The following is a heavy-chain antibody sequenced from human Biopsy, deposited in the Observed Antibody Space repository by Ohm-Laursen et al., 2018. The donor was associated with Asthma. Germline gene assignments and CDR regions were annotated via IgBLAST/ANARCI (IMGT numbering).Heavy chain of an antibody. J-gene: IGHJ3*01. CDR1: RDIFSSYG. Sequence: SSVKVSCKGSRDIFSSYGFSRVRQAPGQGLEWMGGIIPISLTPSYARRFRGRVTISADEYTRTAYMELSSLRSEDTAVYYCARDPSYFDPSVEGWHLWGQGTMVTVSS. V-gene: IGHV1-69*01. CDR3: ARDPSYFDPSVEGWHL. CDR2: IIPISLTP. D-gene: IGHD3-22*01.